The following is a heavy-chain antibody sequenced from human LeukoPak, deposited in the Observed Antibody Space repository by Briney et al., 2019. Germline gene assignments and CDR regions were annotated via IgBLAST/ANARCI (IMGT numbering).Heavy chain of an antibody. D-gene: IGHD3/OR15-3a*01. V-gene: IGHV3-23*01. CDR3: AKGRGTGTYYFDY. CDR1: GFTFATYA. Sequence: GGSLRLSCAASGFTFATYAMTWVRQAPGKGLEWVAALSGSGISTYYADSVKGRITISRANSENTLHLQMDGLRAEDTAVYFCAKGRGTGTYYFDYWGRGILVTVSS. CDR2: LSGSGIST. J-gene: IGHJ4*02.